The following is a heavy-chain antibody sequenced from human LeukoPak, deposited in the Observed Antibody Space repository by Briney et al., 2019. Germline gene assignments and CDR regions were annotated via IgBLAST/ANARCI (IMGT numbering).Heavy chain of an antibody. CDR3: AKAWGSKVYGDLRSGIYDY. V-gene: IGHV3-23*01. Sequence: PGGSLRLSCAASGFTFSNYAMIWVRQAPGKGLQWVSVISAGGVSLFSGSGSTTYYADPVEGRFTISRDNSKNTLYLQMNSLRADDTAVYYCAKAWGSKVYGDLRSGIYDYWGQGTLVTVSS. CDR2: ISAGGVSLFSGSGSTT. D-gene: IGHD4-17*01. CDR1: GFTFSNYA. J-gene: IGHJ4*02.